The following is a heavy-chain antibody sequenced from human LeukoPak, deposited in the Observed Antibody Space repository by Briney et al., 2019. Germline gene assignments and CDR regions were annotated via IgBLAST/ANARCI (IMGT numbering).Heavy chain of an antibody. CDR3: AREGEVGATKSGVDY. D-gene: IGHD1-26*01. V-gene: IGHV1-46*01. CDR2: INPSGGST. J-gene: IGHJ4*02. Sequence: ASVKVSCKASGYTFTSYYMHWVRQAPGQGLEWMGIINPSGGSTSYAQKFQGRVTMTRDMSTSKVYMELSSLRSEDTAVYDYAREGEVGATKSGVDYWGQGTLVTVSS. CDR1: GYTFTSYY.